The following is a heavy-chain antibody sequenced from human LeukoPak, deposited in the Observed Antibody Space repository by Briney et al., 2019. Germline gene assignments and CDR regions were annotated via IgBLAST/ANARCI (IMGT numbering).Heavy chain of an antibody. J-gene: IGHJ4*02. CDR2: IYHSGSN. Sequence: SETLSLTCTVSGGSISSGDYYWSWIGQPPGKGLEWIGYIYHSGSNHFNPSLKSRVTISVDTSKNQFSLKLSSVTAADTAVYFCARGPDSSGYYYFDYWGQGTLVTVSS. CDR3: ARGPDSSGYYYFDY. CDR1: GGSISSGDYY. D-gene: IGHD3-22*01. V-gene: IGHV4-30-4*01.